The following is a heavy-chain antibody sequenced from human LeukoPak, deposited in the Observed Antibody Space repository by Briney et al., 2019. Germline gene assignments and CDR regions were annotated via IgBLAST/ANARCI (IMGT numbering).Heavy chain of an antibody. CDR2: INTHTGDP. CDR1: GYTFTDFP. J-gene: IGHJ6*03. CDR3: ARVRYSSRYYYMDV. Sequence: ASVKVSCKASGYTFTDFPIHWVRLAPGHGLEWMGWINTHTGDPTYAQGFTGRFVFSLDTSASTSYLQISSLKAEDTAVYYCARVRYSSRYYYMDVWGKGTTVTISS. V-gene: IGHV7-4-1*02. D-gene: IGHD6-13*01.